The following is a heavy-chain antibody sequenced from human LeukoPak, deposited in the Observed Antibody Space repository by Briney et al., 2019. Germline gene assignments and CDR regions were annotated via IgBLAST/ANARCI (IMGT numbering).Heavy chain of an antibody. CDR3: ANGYSYGPDAFDI. CDR1: GGSVTSSGCF. Sequence: PSETLSLTCTVSGGSVTSSGCFWSWIRQPPGKGLEWIGYIYYSGSTNYNPSLKSRVTISVDTSKNQFSLKLSSVTAADTAVYYCANGYSYGPDAFDIWGQGTMVTVSS. CDR2: IYYSGST. V-gene: IGHV4-61*08. J-gene: IGHJ3*02. D-gene: IGHD5-18*01.